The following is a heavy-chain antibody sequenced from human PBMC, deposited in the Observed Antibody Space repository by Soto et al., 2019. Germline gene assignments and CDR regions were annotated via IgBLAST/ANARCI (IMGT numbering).Heavy chain of an antibody. CDR1: GYTFTGYY. Sequence: ASVKVSFKASGYTFTGYYMHWLRQAPGQGLEWMGWINPNSGGTNYAQKFQGRVTMTRDTSISTAYMELSRLRSDDTAVYYCATYYTVTLYYYYYGMDVWGQGTTVTVSS. J-gene: IGHJ6*02. CDR2: INPNSGGT. V-gene: IGHV1-2*02. D-gene: IGHD4-4*01. CDR3: ATYYTVTLYYYYYGMDV.